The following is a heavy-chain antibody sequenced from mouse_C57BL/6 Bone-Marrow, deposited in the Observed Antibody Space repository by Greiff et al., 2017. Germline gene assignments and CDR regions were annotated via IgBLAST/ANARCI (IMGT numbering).Heavy chain of an antibody. V-gene: IGHV7-3*01. CDR2: IRNKANGSTT. J-gene: IGHJ2*01. CDR1: GFTFTDYY. D-gene: IGHD1-1*01. Sequence: EVKLVESGGGLVQPGGSLSLSCAASGFTFTDYYMRWVRQPPGQALEWLGFIRNKANGSTTEYSASVKDRFTISRANSQSILYLQMNALRAEDSATYYFERYALWYYGSDDYLDYWGQGTTLTVSS. CDR3: ERYALWYYGSDDYLDY.